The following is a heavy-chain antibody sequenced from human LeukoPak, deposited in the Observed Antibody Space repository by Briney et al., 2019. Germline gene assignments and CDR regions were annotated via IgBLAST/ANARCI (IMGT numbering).Heavy chain of an antibody. J-gene: IGHJ4*02. Sequence: GGSLRLSCAASGFSFSDAWMSWVRQIPGKGLEWVGRIESKTDGGTTDYAAPVKGRFTISRDDSTNTLYLQMNSLKSEDTVVYYCTTYSWGRKFDSSGQGILVTVSS. CDR1: GFSFSDAW. CDR2: IESKTDGGTT. D-gene: IGHD1-26*01. CDR3: TTYSWGRKFDS. V-gene: IGHV3-15*04.